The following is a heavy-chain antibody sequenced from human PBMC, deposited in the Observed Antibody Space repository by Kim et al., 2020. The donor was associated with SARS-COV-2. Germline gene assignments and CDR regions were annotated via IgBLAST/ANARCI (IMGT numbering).Heavy chain of an antibody. CDR1: GGSISSSSYY. CDR3: ARDIVVVIYQPWFDP. CDR2: IYYSGST. D-gene: IGHD2-21*01. J-gene: IGHJ5*02. Sequence: SETLSLTCTVSGGSISSSSYYWGWIRQPPGKGLEWIGSIYYSGSTYYNPSLKSRVTISVDTSKNQFSLKLSSVTAADTAVYYCARDIVVVIYQPWFDPWG. V-gene: IGHV4-39*01.